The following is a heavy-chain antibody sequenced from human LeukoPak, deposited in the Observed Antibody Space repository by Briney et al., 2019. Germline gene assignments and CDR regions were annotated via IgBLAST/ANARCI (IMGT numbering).Heavy chain of an antibody. CDR3: ARGATVTTHDAFDI. CDR1: GFTFSSYW. CDR2: IKQDGSEK. D-gene: IGHD4-17*01. V-gene: IGHV3-7*04. Sequence: RGSLRLSCAASGFTFSSYWMSWVRQAPGKGLGWVANIKQDGSEKYYVDSVKGRFTISRDNAKNSLYLQMNSLRAEDTAVYYCARGATVTTHDAFDIWGQGTMVTVSS. J-gene: IGHJ3*02.